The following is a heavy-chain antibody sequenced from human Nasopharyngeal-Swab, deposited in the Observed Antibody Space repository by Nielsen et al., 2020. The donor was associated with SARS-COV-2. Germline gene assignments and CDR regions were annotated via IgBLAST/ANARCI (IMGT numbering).Heavy chain of an antibody. CDR2: IQQDGDIT. Sequence: GGSLRLSCVTSGFTFGRYWMTWVRQAPGKGLEWVANIQQDGDITYYLESVKGRFTISRDNAKNSLYLQMNSLRVADTAVYYCARGFRRGSYYDNIGADSWGQGTLVTVSS. D-gene: IGHD3-22*01. CDR1: GFTFGRYW. J-gene: IGHJ4*02. CDR3: ARGFRRGSYYDNIGADS. V-gene: IGHV3-7*01.